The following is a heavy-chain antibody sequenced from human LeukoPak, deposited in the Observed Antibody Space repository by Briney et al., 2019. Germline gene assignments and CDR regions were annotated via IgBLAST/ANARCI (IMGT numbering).Heavy chain of an antibody. V-gene: IGHV1-18*01. CDR1: GYTFTSYG. J-gene: IGHJ6*03. CDR2: ISAYNGNT. Sequence: GASVKVSCKASGYTFTSYGISWVRQAPGQGLEWMGWISAYNGNTNYAQKLQGRVTMTTDTSTSTAYMELSRLRSDDTAVYYCARDRELLWLGELSPIHYYYYYMDVWGKGTTVTISS. D-gene: IGHD3-10*01. CDR3: ARDRELLWLGELSPIHYYYYYMDV.